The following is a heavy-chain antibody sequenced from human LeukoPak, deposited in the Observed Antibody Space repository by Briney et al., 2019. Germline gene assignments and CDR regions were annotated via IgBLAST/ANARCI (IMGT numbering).Heavy chain of an antibody. CDR3: ARGLPYSNYGLGYYYYGMDV. CDR2: INHSGST. Sequence: SETLSLTCTVSGGSISSSSYYWSWIRQPPGKGLEWIGEINHSGSTNYNPSLKSQVTISVDTSKNQFSLKLSSVTAADTAVYYCARGLPYSNYGLGYYYYGMDVWGQGTTVTVSS. CDR1: GGSISSSSYY. D-gene: IGHD4-11*01. J-gene: IGHJ6*02. V-gene: IGHV4-39*07.